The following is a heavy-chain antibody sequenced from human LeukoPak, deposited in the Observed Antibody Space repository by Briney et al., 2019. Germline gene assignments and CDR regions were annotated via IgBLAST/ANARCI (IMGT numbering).Heavy chain of an antibody. CDR1: GYSFTSYW. V-gene: IGHV5-51*01. D-gene: IGHD3-22*01. CDR3: AYSGYYDSSGYNFDY. CDR2: IYPGDSDT. J-gene: IGHJ4*02. Sequence: GESLKISCKGSGYSFTSYWIGWVRQMPGKGLEWMGIIYPGDSDTRYSPSFQGQVTISADKSISTAYLQWSSLKAEDTAVYYCAYSGYYDSSGYNFDYWGQGTLVTVSS.